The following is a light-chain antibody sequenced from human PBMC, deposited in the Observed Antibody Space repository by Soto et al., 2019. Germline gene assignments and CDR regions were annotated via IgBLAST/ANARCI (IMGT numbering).Light chain of an antibody. CDR2: GNG. V-gene: IGLV1-40*01. CDR1: SSNIGSDYD. Sequence: QPVLTQPPSVSGAPGQRVTISCTGSSSNIGSDYDVHWYQQFPGRAPKLLIYGNGSRPSGVPDRFSGSKSGTSASLAITRLQAEDEADYYCQSYENSLSWSGVVFGGGTKLTVL. CDR3: QSYENSLSWSGVV. J-gene: IGLJ2*01.